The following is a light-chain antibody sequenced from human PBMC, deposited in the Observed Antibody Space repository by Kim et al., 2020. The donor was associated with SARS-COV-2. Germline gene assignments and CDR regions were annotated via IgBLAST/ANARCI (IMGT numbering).Light chain of an antibody. CDR3: AAWDDSLNGPV. J-gene: IGLJ3*02. Sequence: QSVLTQPPSASGTPGQRVTISCSGSSSNIGSNTDNWYQQFPGTAPKVLIYSENQRPSGVPDRFTGSKSGTSTSLAISGLQSEDEADYYCAAWDDSLNGPVFGGGTQLTVL. CDR1: SSNIGSNT. V-gene: IGLV1-44*01. CDR2: SEN.